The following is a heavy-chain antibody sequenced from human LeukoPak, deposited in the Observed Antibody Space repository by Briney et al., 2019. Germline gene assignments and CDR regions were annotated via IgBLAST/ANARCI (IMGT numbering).Heavy chain of an antibody. CDR3: AKDLGDGYNWGGFDY. D-gene: IGHD5-24*01. Sequence: GRSLRLSCAASGFTFSSYGMHWVRQAPGKGLEWVAVISYDGSNKYYADSVKGRFTNSRDNSKNTLYLQMKSLRAEDTAVYYCAKDLGDGYNWGGFDYWGQGTLVTVSS. CDR1: GFTFSSYG. CDR2: ISYDGSNK. J-gene: IGHJ4*02. V-gene: IGHV3-30*18.